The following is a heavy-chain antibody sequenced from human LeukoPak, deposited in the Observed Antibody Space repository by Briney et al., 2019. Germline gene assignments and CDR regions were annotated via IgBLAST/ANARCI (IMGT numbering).Heavy chain of an antibody. D-gene: IGHD6-6*01. Sequence: PGGSLRLSCAASGFTFGSHGMHWVRQAPGKGLEWVGVILYDGSDSYYTDSVKGRFTLSGDNSKNTLYLQMNSLRAEDTAVYFCARDRDSSSHYFDYWGQGALVTVSS. J-gene: IGHJ4*02. CDR3: ARDRDSSSHYFDY. V-gene: IGHV3-33*05. CDR1: GFTFGSHG. CDR2: ILYDGSDS.